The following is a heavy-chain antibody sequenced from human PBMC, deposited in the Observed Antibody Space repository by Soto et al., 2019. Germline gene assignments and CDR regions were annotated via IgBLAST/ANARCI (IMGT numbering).Heavy chain of an antibody. CDR2: INPNSGGT. V-gene: IGHV1-2*04. CDR3: ARGGYCSGGRCPNRFDP. J-gene: IGHJ5*02. CDR1: GYTFTGYY. D-gene: IGHD2-15*01. Sequence: ASVKVSCKASGYTFTGYYMHWVRQAPGQGLEWMGWINPNSGGTNYAQKFQGWVTMTRDTSISTAYMELSRLRSDDTAVYYCARGGYCSGGRCPNRFDPWGQGTLVTVSS.